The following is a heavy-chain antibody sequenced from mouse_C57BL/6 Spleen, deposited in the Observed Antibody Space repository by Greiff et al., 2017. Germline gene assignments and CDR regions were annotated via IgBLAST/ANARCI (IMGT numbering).Heavy chain of an antibody. V-gene: IGHV1-80*01. CDR2: IYPGDGAT. D-gene: IGHD1-1*01. Sequence: QVQLQQSGAELVKPGASVKISCKASGYAFSSYWMNWVKQRPGKGLEWIGQIYPGDGATNYNGKFKGKATLTAGKSSSTAYMQLSSLTSEDSAVYFCARGTTGRWYFDVWGTGTTVTVAS. J-gene: IGHJ1*03. CDR1: GYAFSSYW. CDR3: ARGTTGRWYFDV.